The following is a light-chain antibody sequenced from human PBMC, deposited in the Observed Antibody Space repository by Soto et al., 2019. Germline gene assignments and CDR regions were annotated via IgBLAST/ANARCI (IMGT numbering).Light chain of an antibody. CDR1: ESLLQSNGYNY. CDR3: MQALQTPRT. V-gene: IGKV2-28*01. CDR2: LGS. J-gene: IGKJ1*01. Sequence: VLTQSPLSLPVTPGEPASISCRSSESLLQSNGYNYLDWYLQKPGQSPQLMIYLGSNRASGVPDRFSGGGSGTDFTLKISRVEAEDVGVYYCMQALQTPRTFGQGTRVEIK.